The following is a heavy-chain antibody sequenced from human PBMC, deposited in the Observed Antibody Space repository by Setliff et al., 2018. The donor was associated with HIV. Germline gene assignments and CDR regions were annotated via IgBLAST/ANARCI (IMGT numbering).Heavy chain of an antibody. CDR3: ARSGTGYSSSWDVPDFDY. CDR1: GYGFTNYW. J-gene: IGHJ4*02. D-gene: IGHD6-13*01. V-gene: IGHV5-51*01. CDR2: IYPGDSDT. Sequence: GESLKISCKGSGYGFTNYWIGWVRQVPGKGLEWMGIIYPGDSDTRYSPSFHGQVTISADKSISTAYLQWSSLKASDTAMYYCARSGTGYSSSWDVPDFDYWGQGTLVTVSS.